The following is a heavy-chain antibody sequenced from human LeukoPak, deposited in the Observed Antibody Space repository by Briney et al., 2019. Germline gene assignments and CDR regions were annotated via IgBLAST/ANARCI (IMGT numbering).Heavy chain of an antibody. CDR2: INSDGSST. J-gene: IGHJ2*01. V-gene: IGHV3-74*01. D-gene: IGHD3-22*01. Sequence: GGSLRLSCAASGFTFSTFAMIWVRQPPGKGLVWVSRINSDGSSTSYADSVKGRFTFSRDNAKNSLYLQKKSLRAEDEAVYYCAREGPRIITGRYFDLWGRGTLVTASS. CDR1: GFTFSTFA. CDR3: AREGPRIITGRYFDL.